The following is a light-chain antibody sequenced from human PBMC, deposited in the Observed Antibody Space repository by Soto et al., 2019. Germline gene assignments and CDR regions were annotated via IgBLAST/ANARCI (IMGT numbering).Light chain of an antibody. V-gene: IGKV3-15*01. Sequence: EVVMTQSPATLSVSPGERATLSCRASQSVTSNLAWYQQRPGQAPRLLIYDASTRATGVPARFSGSGSGTEFTLTISSLQSEDFAVYYCHQYNALPRTFGQGTKVDIK. CDR3: HQYNALPRT. CDR2: DAS. CDR1: QSVTSN. J-gene: IGKJ1*01.